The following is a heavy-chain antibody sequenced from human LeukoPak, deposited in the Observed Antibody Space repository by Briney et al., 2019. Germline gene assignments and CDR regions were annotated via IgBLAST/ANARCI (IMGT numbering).Heavy chain of an antibody. J-gene: IGHJ3*02. CDR1: GFTFTSSA. Sequence: ASVKVSCKASGFTFTSSAMQCVRQARGQRLEWIGWIVVGSGNTNYAQKFQERVTITRDMSTSTAYMELSSLRSEDTAVYYCAFARRNHDAFDIWGQGTMVTVSS. CDR2: IVVGSGNT. CDR3: AFARRNHDAFDI. D-gene: IGHD6-6*01. V-gene: IGHV1-58*02.